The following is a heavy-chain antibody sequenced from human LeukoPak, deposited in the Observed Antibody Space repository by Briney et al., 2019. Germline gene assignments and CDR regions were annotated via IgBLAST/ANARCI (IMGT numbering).Heavy chain of an antibody. V-gene: IGHV3-74*01. J-gene: IGHJ5*02. Sequence: GESLKISCVASGFTFSNYWMHWVRQAPGKGLVWVSRINSDGSSTSYADSVKGRFTISRDNAKNTLYLQMNSLRDEDTAVYYCVRDGSTWANWFDPWGQGTLVTVSS. CDR1: GFTFSNYW. D-gene: IGHD6-13*01. CDR3: VRDGSTWANWFDP. CDR2: INSDGSST.